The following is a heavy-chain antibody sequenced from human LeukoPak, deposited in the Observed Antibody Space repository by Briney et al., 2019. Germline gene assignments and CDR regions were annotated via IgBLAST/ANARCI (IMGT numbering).Heavy chain of an antibody. CDR3: ARGLLAAAGIDY. Sequence: SGGSLRLSCAASGFTVSSYAMSWVRQAPGKGLEWVSGIIGSGGSTYYADSVKGRFTISRDNAKNSLYLQMNSLRAEDTAVYYCARGLLAAAGIDYWGQGALVTVSS. V-gene: IGHV3-23*01. D-gene: IGHD6-13*01. J-gene: IGHJ4*02. CDR2: IIGSGGST. CDR1: GFTVSSYA.